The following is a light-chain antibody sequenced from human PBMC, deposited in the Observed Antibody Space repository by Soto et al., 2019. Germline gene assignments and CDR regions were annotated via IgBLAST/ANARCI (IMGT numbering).Light chain of an antibody. CDR1: QRVSNY. CDR3: QQRSNWYT. Sequence: EIVLTQSPATLSLSPGERATLSCRASQRVSNYLAWYQQKPGQAPRLLIYDASNRATGIPARFSGSESGTDFTLTISSLEPEDFAVYYCQQRSNWYTFGQGTKLEIK. J-gene: IGKJ2*01. V-gene: IGKV3-11*01. CDR2: DAS.